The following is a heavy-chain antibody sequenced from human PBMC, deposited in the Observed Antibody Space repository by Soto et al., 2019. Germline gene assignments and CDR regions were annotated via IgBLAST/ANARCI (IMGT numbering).Heavy chain of an antibody. CDR3: VRRTEGKEGYSY. D-gene: IGHD1-26*01. Sequence: QVQLVQSGAEVKKPGSSVKVSCQVSGGTFSTYGLGWVRQAPGQGLEWMGAIIPFVGTANYAQKFLDRVTITADRSTTTTYMEVKSLTLEDTAVYYCVRRTEGKEGYSYWGQGTLVSVS. V-gene: IGHV1-69*06. CDR1: GGTFSTYG. CDR2: IIPFVGTA. J-gene: IGHJ4*02.